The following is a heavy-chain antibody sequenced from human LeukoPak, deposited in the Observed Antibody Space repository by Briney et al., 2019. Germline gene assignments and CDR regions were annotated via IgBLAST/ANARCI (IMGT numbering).Heavy chain of an antibody. V-gene: IGHV1-46*01. CDR3: ARNVLRDGYNHGYLDY. D-gene: IGHD5-24*01. J-gene: IGHJ4*02. CDR2: INPSGGTT. CDR1: GYTFTDYY. Sequence: GASVKVSCKASGYTFTDYYLHWVRQAPGQGLEWMGVINPSGGTTSYAQKVKGRVTLTRDTSTSTVYMELSSLRSEDTAVYYCARNVLRDGYNHGYLDYWGQGTLVTVSS.